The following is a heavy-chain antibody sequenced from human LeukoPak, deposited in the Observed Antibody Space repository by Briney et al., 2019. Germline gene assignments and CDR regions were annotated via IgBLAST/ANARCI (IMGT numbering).Heavy chain of an antibody. Sequence: PGGSLRLSCAASGFTFSSYEMNWDRQAPGKGLEWVSYISSSGNTMYYADSVKGRFTISRDNAKNSLYLQMNSLRAEDTAVYYCALEGYGSSSDYWGQGTLVTVSS. CDR2: ISSSGNTM. CDR3: ALEGYGSSSDY. J-gene: IGHJ4*02. V-gene: IGHV3-48*03. D-gene: IGHD6-13*01. CDR1: GFTFSSYE.